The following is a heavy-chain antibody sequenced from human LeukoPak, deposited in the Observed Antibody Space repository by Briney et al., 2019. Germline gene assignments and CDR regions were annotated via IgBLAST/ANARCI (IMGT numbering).Heavy chain of an antibody. J-gene: IGHJ6*02. Sequence: SVKVSCKASGGTFSSYAISWVRQAPGQGLEWMGRIIPILGIANYAQKFQGRVTITADKSTSTAYMELSSLRSEDTAVYYCAKGGGYSGYDALSYYYYGMDVWGQGTTVTVSS. CDR2: IIPILGIA. CDR1: GGTFSSYA. V-gene: IGHV1-69*04. D-gene: IGHD5-12*01. CDR3: AKGGGYSGYDALSYYYYGMDV.